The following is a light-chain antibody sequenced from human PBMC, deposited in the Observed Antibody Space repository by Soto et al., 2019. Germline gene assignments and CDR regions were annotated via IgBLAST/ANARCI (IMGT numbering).Light chain of an antibody. CDR3: QQYNNHPLT. CDR2: RGT. Sequence: DIQMTQSPSTLSDSVGDRVTITCGASQSLGTWLAWNQQKPGKAPNLLIYRGTNLQSGVPSRFSGSGSGAEITLTISSLQPDDFATYYCQQYNNHPLTFGGGTEVEI. J-gene: IGKJ4*01. CDR1: QSLGTW. V-gene: IGKV1-5*03.